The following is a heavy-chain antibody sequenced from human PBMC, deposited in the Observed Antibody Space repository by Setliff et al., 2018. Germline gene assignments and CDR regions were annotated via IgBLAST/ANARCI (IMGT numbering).Heavy chain of an antibody. CDR3: ATNPYQLLNFDY. D-gene: IGHD2-2*01. CDR1: GGSISSGSYY. V-gene: IGHV4-61*09. Sequence: SETLSLTCTVSGGSISSGSYYWSWIRQPAGKGLEWIGHIYTSGSTNYNPSLKSRVTISVDTSKNQFSLKLSSVTAADTAVYYCATNPYQLLNFDYWGQGTLVTISS. J-gene: IGHJ4*02. CDR2: IYTSGST.